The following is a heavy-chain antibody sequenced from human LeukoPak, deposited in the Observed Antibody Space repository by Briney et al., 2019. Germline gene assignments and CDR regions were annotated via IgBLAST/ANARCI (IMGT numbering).Heavy chain of an antibody. CDR1: GGSISSYY. CDR2: IYYSGST. D-gene: IGHD3-3*01. V-gene: IGHV4-59*12. CDR3: ARRRYDFWSGPDRGFDY. Sequence: PSETLSLTCTVSGGSISSYYWSWIRQPPGKGLEWIGYIYYSGSTNYNPSLKSRVTISVDTSKNQFSLKLSSVTAADTAVYYCARRRYDFWSGPDRGFDYWGQGTLVTVSS. J-gene: IGHJ4*02.